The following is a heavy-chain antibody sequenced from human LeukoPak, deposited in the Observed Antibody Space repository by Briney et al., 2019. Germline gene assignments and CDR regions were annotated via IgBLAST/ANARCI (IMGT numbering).Heavy chain of an antibody. CDR2: IYYSGST. Sequence: PSETLSLTCTVSGDSISSNSYYWGWIRRPPGKGLEWIGSIYYSGSTYYNPSLKRRVTISVDTSNNQFSLKLNSVTAADTAVYYCARIYSSSWFLNWFDPWGQGTLVTVSS. D-gene: IGHD6-13*01. CDR3: ARIYSSSWFLNWFDP. CDR1: GDSISSNSYY. J-gene: IGHJ5*02. V-gene: IGHV4-39*07.